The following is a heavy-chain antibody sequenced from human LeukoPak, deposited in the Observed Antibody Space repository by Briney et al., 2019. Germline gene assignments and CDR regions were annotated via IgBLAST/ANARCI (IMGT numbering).Heavy chain of an antibody. CDR2: IYYSGST. CDR1: GYSITSGYY. CDR3: ARELTYYYDSSSPRFAYFDY. D-gene: IGHD3-22*01. Sequence: SETLSLTCTVSGYSITSGYYWGWIRQPPGKGLEWIGSIYYSGSTYYSPSLKSRVTISVDTSENQFSLKLNSVTAADTAVYYCARELTYYYDSSSPRFAYFDYWGQGTLVTVSS. V-gene: IGHV4-38-2*02. J-gene: IGHJ4*02.